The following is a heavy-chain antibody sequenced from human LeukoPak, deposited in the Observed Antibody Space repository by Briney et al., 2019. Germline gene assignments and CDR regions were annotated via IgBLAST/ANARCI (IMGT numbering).Heavy chain of an antibody. CDR3: ARVYQWLISYDAFDI. Sequence: GASVKVSCKASGYTFTSYAMNWVRQAPGQGLEWMGWINPNSGGTNYAQKFQGRVTMTRDTSISTAYMELSRLRSDDTAVYYCARVYQWLISYDAFDIWGQGTMVTVSS. J-gene: IGHJ3*02. CDR2: INPNSGGT. V-gene: IGHV1-2*02. D-gene: IGHD6-19*01. CDR1: GYTFTSYA.